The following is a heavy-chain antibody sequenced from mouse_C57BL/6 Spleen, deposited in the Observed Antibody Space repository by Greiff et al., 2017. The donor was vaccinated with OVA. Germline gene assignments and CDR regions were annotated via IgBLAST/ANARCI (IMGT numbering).Heavy chain of an antibody. CDR2: IDPSDSYT. J-gene: IGHJ3*01. Sequence: QVQLQQPGAELVMPGASVKLSCKASGYTFTSYWMHWVKQRPGQGLEWIGEIDPSDSYTNYNQKFKGKSTLTVDKSSSTAYMQLSSLTSEDSAVYYCARALLGSTWFAYWGQGTLVTVSA. V-gene: IGHV1-69*01. CDR1: GYTFTSYW. D-gene: IGHD1-1*01. CDR3: ARALLGSTWFAY.